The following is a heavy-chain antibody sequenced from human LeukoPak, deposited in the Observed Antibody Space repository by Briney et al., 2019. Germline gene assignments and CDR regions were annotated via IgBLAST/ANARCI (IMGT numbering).Heavy chain of an antibody. D-gene: IGHD3-16*01. J-gene: IGHJ4*02. CDR3: ARVSLITFGGPFDY. CDR2: IYYSGST. V-gene: IGHV4-30-4*08. Sequence: PSQTLSLTCTVSGGSISSGDYYWSWIRQPPGKGLEWIGYIYYSGSTYYSPSLKSRVTISVDTSKNQFSLKLSSVTAADTAVYYCARVSLITFGGPFDYWGQGTLVTVSS. CDR1: GGSISSGDYY.